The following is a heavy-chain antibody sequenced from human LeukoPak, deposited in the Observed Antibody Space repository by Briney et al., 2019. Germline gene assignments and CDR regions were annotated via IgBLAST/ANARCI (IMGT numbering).Heavy chain of an antibody. CDR3: ARDGSKGRSSSGYEGLDP. D-gene: IGHD6-13*01. CDR1: GDSVSSNRAA. V-gene: IGHV6-1*01. J-gene: IGHJ5*02. CDR2: TYYRSKWFY. Sequence: SQTLPLTCAISGDSVSSNRAAWNWIRQSPSRGLEWLGRTYYRSKWFYDYAVSLKGRITINPDTSKNQFSLQLNSMTPEDTAVYYCARDGSKGRSSSGYEGLDPWGQGTLVTVSS.